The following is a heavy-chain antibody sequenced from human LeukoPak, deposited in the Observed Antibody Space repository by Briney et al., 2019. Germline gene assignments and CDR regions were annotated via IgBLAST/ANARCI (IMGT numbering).Heavy chain of an antibody. CDR3: ARDPRMTSGSYFSYWFDP. V-gene: IGHV3-30*02. Sequence: GGSLRLSCAGSGFTFGGYGMPWFRQTPGKGLEWVAVIAYDGSRAFYADSVKGRFTISRDNSKNTLYLQMNSLRAEDTAVYYCARDPRMTSGSYFSYWFDPWGQGTLVTVSS. CDR1: GFTFGGYG. CDR2: IAYDGSRA. J-gene: IGHJ5*02. D-gene: IGHD3-10*01.